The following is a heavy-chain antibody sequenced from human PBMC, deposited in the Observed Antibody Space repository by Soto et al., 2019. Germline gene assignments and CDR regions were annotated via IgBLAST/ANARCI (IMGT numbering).Heavy chain of an antibody. J-gene: IGHJ4*02. V-gene: IGHV3-23*01. CDR1: GFTFSSYA. Sequence: EVQLLESGGGLVQPGGSLRLSCAASGFTFSSYAMSWVRQAPGKGLEWVSAISGSGGSTYYADSVKGRFTISRDNSKNTLYLQKNRLRAEDTAVYYCAKDTGYGDYGLPYFDFWGQGTLVTVSS. D-gene: IGHD4-17*01. CDR3: AKDTGYGDYGLPYFDF. CDR2: ISGSGGST.